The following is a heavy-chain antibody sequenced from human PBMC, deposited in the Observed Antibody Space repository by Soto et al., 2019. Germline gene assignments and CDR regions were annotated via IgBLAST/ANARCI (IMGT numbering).Heavy chain of an antibody. CDR3: ARTISLGYYMDV. D-gene: IGHD3-16*01. CDR1: GFTFSSYA. CDR2: INSDGSST. V-gene: IGHV3-74*01. Sequence: GGSLRLSCAASGFTFSSYAMSWVRQAPGKGLVWVSRINSDGSSTSYADSVKGRFTISRDNAKNTLYLQMNSLRAEDTAVYYCARTISLGYYMDVWGKGTTVTVSS. J-gene: IGHJ6*03.